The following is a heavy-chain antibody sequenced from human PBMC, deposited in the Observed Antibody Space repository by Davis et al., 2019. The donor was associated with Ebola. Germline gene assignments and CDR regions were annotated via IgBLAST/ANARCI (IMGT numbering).Heavy chain of an antibody. D-gene: IGHD3-22*01. J-gene: IGHJ4*02. CDR3: ARRDASGYFYSDY. CDR1: GYTFTIYW. CDR2: IDPRDSYT. V-gene: IGHV5-10-1*01. Sequence: GESLKISCQGSGYTFTIYWIYWVRQTPAGGLEWMGTIDPRDSYTNYGPSFEGHVTISADKSISTAYLQWSTLKASDSAIYYCARRDASGYFYSDYWGQGTLVTVS.